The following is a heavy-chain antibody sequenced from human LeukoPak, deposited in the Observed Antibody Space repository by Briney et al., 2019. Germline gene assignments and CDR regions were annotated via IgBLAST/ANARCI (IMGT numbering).Heavy chain of an antibody. Sequence: ASVKVSCKPSGYTTTGYGINWVRQAPGQGLEWMAWISAYNGNTNYTRNLQGRVTMTTDTSTNTAYMELRNLRSDDTAVYYCASSPVTTPTYFFEYWGQGTLVTVSS. D-gene: IGHD4-17*01. J-gene: IGHJ4*02. V-gene: IGHV1-18*01. CDR3: ASSPVTTPTYFFEY. CDR2: ISAYNGNT. CDR1: GYTTTGYG.